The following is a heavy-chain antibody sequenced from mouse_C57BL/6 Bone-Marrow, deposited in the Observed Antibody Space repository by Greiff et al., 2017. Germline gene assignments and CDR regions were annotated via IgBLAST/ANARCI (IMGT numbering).Heavy chain of an antibody. D-gene: IGHD1-1*01. Sequence: QVQLQQSGAELVRPGTSVKVSCKASGYAFTNYLIEWVKQRPGQGLEWIGVINPGRGGTNYNEKFKGKATLTADKSSSTAYMQLSSLTSEDAAVDFCAREGVVDYAMDYWGQGTSVTVAA. J-gene: IGHJ4*01. V-gene: IGHV1-54*01. CDR2: INPGRGGT. CDR1: GYAFTNYL. CDR3: AREGVVDYAMDY.